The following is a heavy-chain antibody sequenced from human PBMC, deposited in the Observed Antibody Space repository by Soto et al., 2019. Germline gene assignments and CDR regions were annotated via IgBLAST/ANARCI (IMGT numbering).Heavy chain of an antibody. CDR3: ARGGSSSHGNDY. Sequence: PSETLSLTCTVSGGSISIYYWSWIRQPPGKGLEWIGYIYYSGSTNYNPSLKSRVTISVDTSKNQFSLKLSSVTAADTAVYYCARGGSSSHGNDYWGQGTLVTVSS. D-gene: IGHD2-15*01. J-gene: IGHJ4*02. V-gene: IGHV4-59*01. CDR1: GGSISIYY. CDR2: IYYSGST.